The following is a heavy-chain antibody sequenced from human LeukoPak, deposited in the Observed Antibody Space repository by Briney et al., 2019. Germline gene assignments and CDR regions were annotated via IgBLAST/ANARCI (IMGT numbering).Heavy chain of an antibody. Sequence: GESLKISCQGSGYIFASYWIGWVRQMPGKGLEWMGRIDPSDSYTNYSPSFQGHVTISADKSISTAYLQWSSLKASDTAMYYCARQPIGHRGWFDPWGQGTLVTVSS. J-gene: IGHJ5*02. D-gene: IGHD2-21*01. CDR2: IDPSDSYT. CDR1: GYIFASYW. V-gene: IGHV5-10-1*01. CDR3: ARQPIGHRGWFDP.